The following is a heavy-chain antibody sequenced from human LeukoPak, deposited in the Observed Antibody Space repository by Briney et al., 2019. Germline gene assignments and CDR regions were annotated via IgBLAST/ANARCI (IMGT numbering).Heavy chain of an antibody. J-gene: IGHJ5*02. D-gene: IGHD3-10*01. CDR1: GGSFSGYY. V-gene: IGHV4-34*01. CDR2: INHSGST. Sequence: SETLSLTCAVYGGSFSGYYWSWIRQPPGKGLEWIGEINHSGSTNYNPSLKSRVTISVDTSKNQFSLKLSSVTAADTAVYYCARGRSTMVWGVRNWFDPWGQGTLVTVSS. CDR3: ARGRSTMVWGVRNWFDP.